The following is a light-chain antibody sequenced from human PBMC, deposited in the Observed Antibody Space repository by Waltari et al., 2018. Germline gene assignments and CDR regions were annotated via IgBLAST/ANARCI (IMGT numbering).Light chain of an antibody. CDR3: QQYNNWPPTLYT. V-gene: IGKV3-15*01. J-gene: IGKJ2*01. Sequence: EIVMTQSPATLSVSPGERATTSCRASQSVSSNFAWYQQKPGQAPKLLIYGASTRATGIPARFSGSGSGTEFTLTISSMQSEDFAVYYCQQYNNWPPTLYTFGQGTKLEIK. CDR1: QSVSSN. CDR2: GAS.